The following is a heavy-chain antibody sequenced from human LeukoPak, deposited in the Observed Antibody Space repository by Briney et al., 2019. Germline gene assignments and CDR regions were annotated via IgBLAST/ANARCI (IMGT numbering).Heavy chain of an antibody. Sequence: PGGSLRLSCAASGFTFSNYAMHWVRQAPGKGLEWVSSISGSGGSTYYADSVKGRFTISRDNSKNTLYLQMNSLRAEDTAVYYCAKQGGYSYGDYWGQGTLVTVSS. CDR3: AKQGGYSYGDY. V-gene: IGHV3-23*01. D-gene: IGHD5-18*01. CDR1: GFTFSNYA. J-gene: IGHJ4*02. CDR2: ISGSGGST.